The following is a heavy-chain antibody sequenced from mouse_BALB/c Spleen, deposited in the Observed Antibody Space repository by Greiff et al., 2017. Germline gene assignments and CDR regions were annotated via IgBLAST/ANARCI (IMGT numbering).Heavy chain of an antibody. J-gene: IGHJ4*01. CDR2: IWGDGST. CDR3: ARVEAYYAMDY. Sequence: VKLMESGPGLVAPSQSLSITCTVSGFSLTGYGVNWVRQPPGTGLEWLGMIWGDGSTDYNSALKSRLSISKDNSKSQVFLKMNSLQTDDTARYYGARVEAYYAMDYWGQGTSVTVSS. CDR1: GFSLTGYG. V-gene: IGHV2-6-7*01.